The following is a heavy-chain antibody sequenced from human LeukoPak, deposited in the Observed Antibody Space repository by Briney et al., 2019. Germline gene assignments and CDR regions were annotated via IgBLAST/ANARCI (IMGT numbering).Heavy chain of an antibody. Sequence: GGSLRLSCAASGFTFSSYAMSWVRQAPGKGLEWVSAISGSGGSTYYADSVKGRFTISRDNSRNTLYLQMNSLRAEDTAVYYCAKGDYYDSSGYDYWGQGTLVTVSS. CDR2: ISGSGGST. V-gene: IGHV3-23*01. CDR3: AKGDYYDSSGYDY. J-gene: IGHJ4*02. D-gene: IGHD3-22*01. CDR1: GFTFSSYA.